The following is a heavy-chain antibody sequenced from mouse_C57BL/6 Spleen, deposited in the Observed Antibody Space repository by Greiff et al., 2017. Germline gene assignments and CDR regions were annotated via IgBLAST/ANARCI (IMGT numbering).Heavy chain of an antibody. CDR1: GYAFSSSW. D-gene: IGHD2-2*01. J-gene: IGHJ2*01. Sequence: VQLQQSGPELVKPGASVKISCKASGYAFSSSWMNWVKPRPGKGLEWIGRIYPGDGDTNYNGKFKGKATLTADKSSSTAYMQLSSLTSEDSAVYFCARGLLDYWGQGTTLTVSS. CDR2: IYPGDGDT. CDR3: ARGLLDY. V-gene: IGHV1-82*01.